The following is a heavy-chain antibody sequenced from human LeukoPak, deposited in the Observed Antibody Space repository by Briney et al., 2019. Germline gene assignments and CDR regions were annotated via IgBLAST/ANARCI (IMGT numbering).Heavy chain of an antibody. Sequence: SQTLSLTCTVSGGSISSGSYYWSWIRKPAGKGLEWIGRKHSSGSTNYNPSLKSRVTLSLDTSKNQFSLKLSSVTAADTAVYYCASAHSGSFYFGSWGQGILVTVSS. CDR1: GGSISSGSYY. CDR2: KHSSGST. CDR3: ASAHSGSFYFGS. D-gene: IGHD1-26*01. J-gene: IGHJ4*02. V-gene: IGHV4-61*02.